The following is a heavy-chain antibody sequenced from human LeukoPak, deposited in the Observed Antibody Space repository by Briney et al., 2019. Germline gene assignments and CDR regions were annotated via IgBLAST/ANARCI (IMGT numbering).Heavy chain of an antibody. CDR1: GYTLTELS. CDR3: ATSPYSGSYRGWFDP. V-gene: IGHV1-24*01. D-gene: IGHD1-26*01. J-gene: IGHJ5*02. CDR2: FDPKDGET. Sequence: ASVKVSCKVSGYTLTELSMHWVRQAPGKGLEWMGGFDPKDGETIYAQKFQGRVTMTEDTSTDTAYMELSSLRSEDTAVYYCATSPYSGSYRGWFDPWGQGTLVTVSS.